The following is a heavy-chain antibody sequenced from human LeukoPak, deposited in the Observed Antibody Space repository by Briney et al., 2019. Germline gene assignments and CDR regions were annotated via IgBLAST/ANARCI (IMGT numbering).Heavy chain of an antibody. Sequence: PGGSLRLSCAASGFTFTKAYMSWVRQAPGKGLKWVGRIKSRVDGGTADFAAPVKGRFTISRDDSKNILYLQLNSLKNEDTAVYYCTTGWLDYWGQGSLVTVSS. CDR1: GFTFTKAY. V-gene: IGHV3-15*01. J-gene: IGHJ4*02. CDR3: TTGWLDY. D-gene: IGHD2-15*01. CDR2: IKSRVDGGTA.